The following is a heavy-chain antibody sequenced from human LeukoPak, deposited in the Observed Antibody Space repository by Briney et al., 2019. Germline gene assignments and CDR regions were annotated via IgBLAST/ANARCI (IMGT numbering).Heavy chain of an antibody. J-gene: IGHJ5*02. V-gene: IGHV4-39*01. CDR2: IYYNGST. D-gene: IGHD2-2*01. CDR3: ARRPMRYCSSTSCQHNWFDP. Sequence: SETLSLTCTVSGGSISSSSYYWGWIRQPPGKGLEWIGSIYYNGSTYYNPSLKSRVTISVDTSKNQFSLKLSSVTAADTAVYYCARRPMRYCSSTSCQHNWFDPWGQGTLVTVSS. CDR1: GGSISSSSYY.